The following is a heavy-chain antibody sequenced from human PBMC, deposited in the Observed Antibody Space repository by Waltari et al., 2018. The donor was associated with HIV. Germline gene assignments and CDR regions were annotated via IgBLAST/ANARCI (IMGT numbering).Heavy chain of an antibody. CDR1: GFTFSNYG. D-gene: IGHD5-18*01. V-gene: IGHV3-33*01. CDR3: ASGYGGRNFDF. J-gene: IGHJ4*02. CDR2: IWYDGRNK. Sequence: QVKLVESGGGVVQPGKSVRLSCAASGFTFSNYGMHWVRQAPGKGLEWVAIIWYDGRNKVYADSVKGRFTISRDNSRNTVYLQMDSVRVDDTAVYYCASGYGGRNFDFWGPGTPVSVSS.